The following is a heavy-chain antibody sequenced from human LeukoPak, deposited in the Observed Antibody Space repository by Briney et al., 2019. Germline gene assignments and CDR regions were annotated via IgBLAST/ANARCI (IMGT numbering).Heavy chain of an antibody. D-gene: IGHD6-13*01. J-gene: IGHJ4*02. V-gene: IGHV4-30-4*01. CDR2: IYYSGST. Sequence: SQTLSLTRTFSGGSLNSGVYYWNWIRQPPGEGLEWIGYIYYSGSTYYNPSLKSRVTISVDTSKNQSSLKLSSVTAADTAVYYCARSGYSSSWPFDYWGQGTLVTVSS. CDR3: ARSGYSSSWPFDY. CDR1: GGSLNSGVYY.